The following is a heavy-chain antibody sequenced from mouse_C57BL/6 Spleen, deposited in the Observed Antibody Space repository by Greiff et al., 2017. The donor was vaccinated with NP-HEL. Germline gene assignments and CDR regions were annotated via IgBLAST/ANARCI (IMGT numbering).Heavy chain of an antibody. CDR1: GFTFSDYG. D-gene: IGHD1-1*01. CDR3: ARQILRSYYFDY. V-gene: IGHV5-17*01. CDR2: ISSGSSTI. Sequence: EVQGVESGGGLVKPGGSLKLSCAASGFTFSDYGMHWVRQAPEKGLEWVAYISSGSSTISYADTVKGRFTIPRDHAKNTLFLQMTSLRSEDTAMYYGARQILRSYYFDYWGQGTTLTVAS. J-gene: IGHJ2*01.